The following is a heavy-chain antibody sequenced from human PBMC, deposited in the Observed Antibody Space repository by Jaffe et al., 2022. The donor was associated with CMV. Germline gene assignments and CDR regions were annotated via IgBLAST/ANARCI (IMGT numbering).Heavy chain of an antibody. J-gene: IGHJ6*02. CDR1: GFSLSNARMG. Sequence: QVTLKESGPVLVKPTETLTLTCTVSGFSLSNARMGVSWIRQPPGKALEWLAHIFSNDEKSYSTSLKSRLTISKDTSKSQVVLTMTNMDPVDTATYYCARSLLDPHGYLYYYYYYGMDVWGQGTTVTVSS. D-gene: IGHD5-18*01. CDR3: ARSLLDPHGYLYYYYYYGMDV. V-gene: IGHV2-26*01. CDR2: IFSNDEK.